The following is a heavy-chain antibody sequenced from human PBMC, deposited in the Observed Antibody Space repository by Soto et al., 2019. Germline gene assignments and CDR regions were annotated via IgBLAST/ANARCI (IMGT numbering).Heavy chain of an antibody. CDR2: ISYDGSNK. Sequence: QGQLVESGGGVVQPGRSLRLSCAASGFTFSSYGMEWVRQAPGKGLEWVAVISYDGSNKYYTDSVKGRFTISRDNSKNTLYLQMNSLRAEDTAVYYCAKDHLNRALTAPFDYWGQGTLVTVSS. J-gene: IGHJ4*02. CDR1: GFTFSSYG. D-gene: IGHD2-21*02. V-gene: IGHV3-30*18. CDR3: AKDHLNRALTAPFDY.